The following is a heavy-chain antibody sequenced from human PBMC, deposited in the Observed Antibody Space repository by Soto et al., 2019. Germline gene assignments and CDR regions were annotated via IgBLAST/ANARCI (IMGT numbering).Heavy chain of an antibody. CDR2: IFSNDEK. Sequence: QVTLKESGPVLVKPTETLTLTCTVSGFSLSNARMGVSWIRQPPGKALEWLAHIFSNDEKSYSTSLKSRLIISKDTSKSQVVLTMTNMDPVDTATYYCARTLRGYSYGELDYWGQGTLVTVSS. CDR1: GFSLSNARMG. CDR3: ARTLRGYSYGELDY. J-gene: IGHJ4*02. D-gene: IGHD5-18*01. V-gene: IGHV2-26*01.